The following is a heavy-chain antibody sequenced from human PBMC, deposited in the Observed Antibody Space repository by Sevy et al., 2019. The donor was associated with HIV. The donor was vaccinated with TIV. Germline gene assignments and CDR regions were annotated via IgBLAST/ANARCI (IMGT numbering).Heavy chain of an antibody. CDR3: VGADRPNQGDF. V-gene: IGHV3-53*01. J-gene: IGHJ4*02. CDR1: GXXVSRNF. D-gene: IGHD6-6*01. Sequence: GGSLRLSCAASGXXVSRNFMXWIRQAPXKGLEWVSIIYXDXTTFYADSVKGRFTISRDNSRNTLYLQMNTLRAEDTAVYYCVGADRPNQGDFWGQGTLVTVSS. CDR2: IYXDXTT.